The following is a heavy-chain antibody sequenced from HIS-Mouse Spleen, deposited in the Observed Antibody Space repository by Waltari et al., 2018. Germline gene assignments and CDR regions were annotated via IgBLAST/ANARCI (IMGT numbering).Heavy chain of an antibody. V-gene: IGHV4-4*07. CDR3: ARDFHDFWSGYYGGDKKHDAFDI. J-gene: IGHJ3*02. Sequence: QVQLQESGPGLVKPSETLSLTCTVSGGSISSYYWSWIRQPAGKGLEWIGRIYTSGSPNYKPSLKSRVTMSVDTSKNQFSLKLSSVTAADTAVYYCARDFHDFWSGYYGGDKKHDAFDIWGQGTMVTVSS. D-gene: IGHD3-3*01. CDR2: IYTSGSP. CDR1: GGSISSYY.